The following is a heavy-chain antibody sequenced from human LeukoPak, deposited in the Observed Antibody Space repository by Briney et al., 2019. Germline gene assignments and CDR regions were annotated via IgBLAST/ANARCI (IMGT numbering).Heavy chain of an antibody. D-gene: IGHD3-16*02. CDR1: GGSISSYY. CDR3: ARGPPLYHYMDV. Sequence: SETLSLTCTVSGGSISSYYWSWIRQPPGKGLEWIGYIYYSGSTNYNPSLKSRVTISVDTSKNQFSLKLSSVTAADTAVYYCARGPPLYHYMDVWGKGTTVTVSS. J-gene: IGHJ6*03. CDR2: IYYSGST. V-gene: IGHV4-59*01.